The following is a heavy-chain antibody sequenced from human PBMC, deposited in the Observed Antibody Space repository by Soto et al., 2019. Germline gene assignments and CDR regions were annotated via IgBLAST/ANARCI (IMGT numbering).Heavy chain of an antibody. CDR1: GFTFSSYA. D-gene: IGHD2-15*01. Sequence: QVQLVESGGGVVQPGRSLRLSCAASGFTFSSYAMHWVRQAPGKGLEWVAVISYEGSNKYYADSVKGRFTISRDNSKNTLYLQMNSLRAEDTAVYYCARDIFLDYWGQGTLVTVAS. CDR3: ARDIFLDY. V-gene: IGHV3-30-3*01. J-gene: IGHJ4*02. CDR2: ISYEGSNK.